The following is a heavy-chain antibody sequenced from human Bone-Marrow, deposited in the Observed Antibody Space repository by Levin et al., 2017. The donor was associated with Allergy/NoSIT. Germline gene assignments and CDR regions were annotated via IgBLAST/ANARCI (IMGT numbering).Heavy chain of an antibody. Sequence: SQTLSLTCAISGDSVSSNRAAWNWIRQSPSRGLEWLGRTYYRSKWYNDYAVSLKGRITINADTSENQFSLQLNSVTPEATAVYYCARDRGAYCSGGACYQPFDPWGQGTLVTVSS. V-gene: IGHV6-1*01. CDR1: GDSVSSNRAA. CDR3: ARDRGAYCSGGACYQPFDP. CDR2: TYYRSKWYN. J-gene: IGHJ5*02. D-gene: IGHD2-15*01.